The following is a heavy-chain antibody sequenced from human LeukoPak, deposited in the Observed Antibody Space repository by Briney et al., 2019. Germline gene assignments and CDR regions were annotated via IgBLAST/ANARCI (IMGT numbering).Heavy chain of an antibody. CDR2: ISGGGGST. Sequence: GGSLRLSCAASGFTFSSYAMSWVRQAPGKGLEWVSAISGGGGSTYYADSVKGRFTISRDNSKNTLYLQMNSLRAEDTAVYYCAKDLSQNTYYYDSSGYFDYWGQGTLVTVSS. J-gene: IGHJ4*02. CDR3: AKDLSQNTYYYDSSGYFDY. CDR1: GFTFSSYA. D-gene: IGHD3-22*01. V-gene: IGHV3-23*01.